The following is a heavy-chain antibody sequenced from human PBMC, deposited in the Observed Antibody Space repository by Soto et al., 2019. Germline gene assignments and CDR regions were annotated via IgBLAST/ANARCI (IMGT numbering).Heavy chain of an antibody. D-gene: IGHD2-8*02. CDR1: GYTFTSFD. CDR2: MAPFSGNT. Sequence: QVQLVQSGAEVKKPGASVKVACKASGYTFTSFDISWLRQAAGQGLEWMGWMAPFSGNTGSAQKFQGRITMTXNXSXTXXYMEVTGLTSDDTAVYYCARGLCTGGTCYGLTFDLWGQGTAVTVSS. CDR3: ARGLCTGGTCYGLTFDL. J-gene: IGHJ3*01. V-gene: IGHV1-8*01.